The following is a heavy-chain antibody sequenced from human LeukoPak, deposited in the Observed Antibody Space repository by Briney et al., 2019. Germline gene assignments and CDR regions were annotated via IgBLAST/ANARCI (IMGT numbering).Heavy chain of an antibody. CDR3: ARGSSLLPFDY. CDR1: GGSISSYY. Sequence: SETLSLTCTVSGGSISSYYWSWIRQPPGKGLEWIGYIYYSGSTNYNPSPKSRVTISVDTSKNQFSLKLSSVTAADTAVYYCARGSSLLPFDYWGQGTLVTVSS. CDR2: IYYSGST. V-gene: IGHV4-59*01. J-gene: IGHJ4*02. D-gene: IGHD6-6*01.